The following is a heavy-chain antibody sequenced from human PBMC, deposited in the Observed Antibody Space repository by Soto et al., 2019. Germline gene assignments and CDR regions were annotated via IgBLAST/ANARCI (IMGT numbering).Heavy chain of an antibody. CDR1: GFTFDYYW. D-gene: IGHD3-10*01. J-gene: IGHJ3*01. CDR3: ERGDRGGFDL. Sequence: EVQLVESGGGLVQPGESLRLSCAASGFTFDYYWMHWVRQAPGKGLVWVSRVHSDGTTTTYADSVKGRFTISRDNARNTVSLQMSSMRAEDTAIYYGERGDRGGFDLWGHGTVVTVSS. V-gene: IGHV3-74*01. CDR2: VHSDGTTT.